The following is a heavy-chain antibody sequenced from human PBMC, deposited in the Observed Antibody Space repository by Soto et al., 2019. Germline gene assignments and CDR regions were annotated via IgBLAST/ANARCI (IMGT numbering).Heavy chain of an antibody. Sequence: QVQLQQWGAGPLRPLETLSLTCGVSGGSFSGYYWAWIRQSPGKGLEWIGAINDRGSINYNPSLKSRVIISVDTSKNHYSLNLRSVTAADTAVYYGARESHDILTGPPWVWYFDLWGRGTLVTV. J-gene: IGHJ2*01. CDR3: ARESHDILTGPPWVWYFDL. CDR1: GGSFSGYY. V-gene: IGHV4-34*01. D-gene: IGHD3-9*01. CDR2: INDRGSI.